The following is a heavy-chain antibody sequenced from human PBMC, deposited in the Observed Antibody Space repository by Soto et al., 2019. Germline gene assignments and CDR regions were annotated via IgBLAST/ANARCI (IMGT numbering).Heavy chain of an antibody. CDR1: GYSFTSYG. D-gene: IGHD2-21*02. CDR3: ARVTYNWFDP. V-gene: IGHV1-18*01. J-gene: IGHJ5*02. CDR2: ISAYNGNT. Sequence: QVQLVQSGAEVKKPGASVKVSCKASGYSFTSYGISWVRQAPGQGLEWMGWISAYNGNTKYVQKFQGRVTVTTDTSTSTAYMELRSLRSDDTAIYYCARVTYNWFDPWGQGTLVTVSS.